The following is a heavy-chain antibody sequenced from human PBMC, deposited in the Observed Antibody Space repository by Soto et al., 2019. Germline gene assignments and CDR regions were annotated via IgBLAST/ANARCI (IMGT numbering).Heavy chain of an antibody. V-gene: IGHV4-34*01. D-gene: IGHD2-21*01. CDR2: INHSGST. CDR1: GGSFSGYY. CDR3: ARENGGETFDY. J-gene: IGHJ4*02. Sequence: ETLSLTCAVYGGSFSGYYWSWIRKPPGKGLEWIGEINHSGSTNYNPSLNSRVTISLDTSKNQFSLKLSSVTAADTAVYYCARENGGETFDYWGQGTLVTVSS.